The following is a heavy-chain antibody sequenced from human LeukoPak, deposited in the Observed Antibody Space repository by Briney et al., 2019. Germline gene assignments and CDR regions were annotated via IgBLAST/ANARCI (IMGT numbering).Heavy chain of an antibody. D-gene: IGHD3-22*01. CDR1: GFTFSGYA. CDR3: AKEGYYYDSSGYNYYYGMDV. J-gene: IGHJ6*02. V-gene: IGHV3-30*01. CDR2: ISYDGSNK. Sequence: GRSLRLSCAASGFTFSGYAMQWVRQAPGKGLECVAVISYDGSNKYYADSVKGRFTISRDNSKNTLYLQMNSLRAEDTAVYYCAKEGYYYDSSGYNYYYGMDVWGQGTTVTVSS.